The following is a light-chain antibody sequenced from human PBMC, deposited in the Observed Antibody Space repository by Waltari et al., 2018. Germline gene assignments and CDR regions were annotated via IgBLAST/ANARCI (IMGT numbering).Light chain of an antibody. CDR2: DVS. CDR1: SSDIGGYNY. V-gene: IGLV2-14*03. J-gene: IGLJ2*01. Sequence: QSALTQPASVSGSPGQSITISCTGTSSDIGGYNYVSWYQQPPGKAPNLMISDVSNRPSGVYNRLSGSKSGNTASLSISGLQTEDEADYYCSSYTSTGARLFGGGTKVTVL. CDR3: SSYTSTGARL.